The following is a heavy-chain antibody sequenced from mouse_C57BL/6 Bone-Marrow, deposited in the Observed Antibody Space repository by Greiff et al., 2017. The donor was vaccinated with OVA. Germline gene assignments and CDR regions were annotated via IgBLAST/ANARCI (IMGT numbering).Heavy chain of an antibody. V-gene: IGHV5-6*01. Sequence: EVQLVESGGDLVKPGGSLKLSCAASGFTFSSYGMSWVRQTPDKRLEWVATISSGGSYTYYPDSVKGRFTISRDNAKNTLYLQMSSLKSEDTAMYYCASGTTVVDHYYAMDYWGQGTSVTVSS. CDR1: GFTFSSYG. CDR2: ISSGGSYT. CDR3: ASGTTVVDHYYAMDY. D-gene: IGHD1-1*01. J-gene: IGHJ4*01.